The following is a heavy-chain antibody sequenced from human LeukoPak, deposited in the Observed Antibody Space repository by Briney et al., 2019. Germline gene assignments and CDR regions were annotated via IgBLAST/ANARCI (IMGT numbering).Heavy chain of an antibody. CDR2: ISYDGSKK. CDR1: GFTFSSFA. D-gene: IGHD4-17*01. CDR3: AREHYGDLYFDY. Sequence: GGSLRLSCAASGFTFSSFAMSWVRQAPGKGLEWVAVISYDGSKKYYADSVKGRFTISRDNSKNTLYLQMNSLRAEDTAVYYCAREHYGDLYFDYWGQGTLVTVSS. V-gene: IGHV3-30-3*01. J-gene: IGHJ4*02.